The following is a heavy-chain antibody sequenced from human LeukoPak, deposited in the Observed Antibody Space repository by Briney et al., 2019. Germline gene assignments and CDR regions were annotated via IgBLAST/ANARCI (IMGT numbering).Heavy chain of an antibody. J-gene: IGHJ4*02. V-gene: IGHV3-48*01. CDR1: GFTFARHS. D-gene: IGHD5-24*01. Sequence: GGSLRLSCVGSGFTFARHSMNWVRQAPGKGLEWISYISSSSSHIYYSDSVKGRFTISRDNAKNSVYLQMNSLRAGDTAVYFCARDRAGYNWVDYWGQGTPVSVSS. CDR2: ISSSSSHI. CDR3: ARDRAGYNWVDY.